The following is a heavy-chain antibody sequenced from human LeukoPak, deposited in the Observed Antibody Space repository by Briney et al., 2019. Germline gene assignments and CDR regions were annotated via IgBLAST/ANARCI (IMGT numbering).Heavy chain of an antibody. Sequence: PGGTLRLSCAASGFTFSSYGMSWVRQAPGKGLEWVSAISGSGGSTYYADSVKGRFTISRDNSKNTLYLQMNSLRAEDTAVYYCAKDWNYDILTGYYITCFDYWGQGTLVTVSS. J-gene: IGHJ4*02. CDR3: AKDWNYDILTGYYITCFDY. CDR1: GFTFSSYG. V-gene: IGHV3-23*01. CDR2: ISGSGGST. D-gene: IGHD3-9*01.